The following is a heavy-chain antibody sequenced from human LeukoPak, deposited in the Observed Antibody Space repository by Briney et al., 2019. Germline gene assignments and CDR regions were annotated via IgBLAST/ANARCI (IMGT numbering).Heavy chain of an antibody. D-gene: IGHD2-15*01. CDR2: INHSGST. CDR1: GGSFSGYY. CDR3: ARAWSCSGGSCYGALGY. Sequence: SGTLSITCAVYGGSFSGYYWSWIRQPPGKGLEWIGEINHSGSTNYNPSLKSRVTISVDTSKNQFSLKLSSVTAADTAVYYCARAWSCSGGSCYGALGYWGQGTLVTVSS. J-gene: IGHJ4*02. V-gene: IGHV4-34*01.